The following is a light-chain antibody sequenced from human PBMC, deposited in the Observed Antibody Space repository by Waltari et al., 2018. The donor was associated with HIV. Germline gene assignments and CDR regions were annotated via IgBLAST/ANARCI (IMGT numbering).Light chain of an antibody. CDR2: AAS. CDR3: QQSHSVPFT. Sequence: DIQMTQSPSSLSASPGDTITITCRTSQDINTELNWYQQKPGTAPKLLVYAASGFQSGVPARISGSGSGTDFTLTINTLQPDDSATYFCQQSHSVPFTFGAGTKVDVK. J-gene: IGKJ4*01. CDR1: QDINTE. V-gene: IGKV1-39*01.